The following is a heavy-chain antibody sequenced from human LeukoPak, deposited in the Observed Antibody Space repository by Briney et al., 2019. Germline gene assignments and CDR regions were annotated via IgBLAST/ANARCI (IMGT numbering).Heavy chain of an antibody. V-gene: IGHV3-43*02. J-gene: IGHJ4*02. D-gene: IGHD3-22*01. CDR1: GFTFDDYA. Sequence: PGGSLRLSCAASGFTFDDYAMHWVRQAPGRGLGGVSLIIGDGGSTYYADSVKGRFTISRDNSKNSLYLQMNSLRTEDTALYYCAKDISYYYDSSSDYWGQGTLVTVSS. CDR3: AKDISYYYDSSSDY. CDR2: IIGDGGST.